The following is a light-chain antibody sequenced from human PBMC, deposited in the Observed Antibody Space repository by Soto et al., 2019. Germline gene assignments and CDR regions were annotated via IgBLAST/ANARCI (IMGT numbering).Light chain of an antibody. CDR3: QQSYSTPWT. CDR2: AAS. CDR1: QTISSW. J-gene: IGKJ1*01. V-gene: IGKV1-39*01. Sequence: DIQMTQSPSTLSGSVGDRVTVTCRSSQTISSWLAWYQQKPGKAPKLLIYAASSLQSGVPSRFSGSGSGTDFTLTISSLQPEDFATYYCQQSYSTPWTFGQGTKVDIK.